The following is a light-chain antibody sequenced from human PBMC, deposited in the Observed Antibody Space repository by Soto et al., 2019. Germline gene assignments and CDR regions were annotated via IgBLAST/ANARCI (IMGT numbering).Light chain of an antibody. V-gene: IGKV3-20*01. CDR3: QQYGGSSYT. CDR1: QSVSSSY. Sequence: EIVLTQSPGTLSLSPGERATLSCRASQSVSSSYLAWYQQKPGQAPRLLIFGASSRATDIPGRFSGSGSGTDFTLTISRLEPEDFAVYYCQQYGGSSYTFGQGTKLQIK. CDR2: GAS. J-gene: IGKJ2*01.